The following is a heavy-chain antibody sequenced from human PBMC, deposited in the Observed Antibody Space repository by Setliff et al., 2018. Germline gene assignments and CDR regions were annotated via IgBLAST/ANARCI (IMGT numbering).Heavy chain of an antibody. CDR3: TRARDRSGRSCYSGH. D-gene: IGHD2-15*01. Sequence: LRLSCAASGFTFSDHYMDWVRQAPGKGLEWVGRSRNKGNSYSTEYAASVKGRFTISRDDSKNSLYLQMNSLKTEGTAVYYCTRARDRSGRSCYSGHWGQGTLVTVSS. CDR2: SRNKGNSYST. J-gene: IGHJ4*02. CDR1: GFTFSDHY. V-gene: IGHV3-72*01.